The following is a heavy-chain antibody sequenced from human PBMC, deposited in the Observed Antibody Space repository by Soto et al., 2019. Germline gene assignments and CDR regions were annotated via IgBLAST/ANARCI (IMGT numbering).Heavy chain of an antibody. CDR1: GYTFTGHY. J-gene: IGHJ4*02. D-gene: IGHD6-6*01. V-gene: IGHV1-2*02. CDR2: ITPDNGGT. CDR3: AREVGRVGYSSASCDY. Sequence: QVQLVQSGAEVKKPGASVKVSCKASGYTFTGHYMYWVRQAFGQGLEWMGWITPDNGGTSYAQKFQGRVTMTTDTSISTAYMELSRLTSDDTAVYYCAREVGRVGYSSASCDYWGQGSLVTVST.